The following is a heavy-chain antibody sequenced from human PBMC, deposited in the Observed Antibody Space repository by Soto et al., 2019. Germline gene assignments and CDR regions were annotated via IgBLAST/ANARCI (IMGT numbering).Heavy chain of an antibody. V-gene: IGHV3-53*01. CDR1: GFTVSSNY. CDR3: ANDRVPNDSSGYYSILTDS. D-gene: IGHD3-22*01. Sequence: GGSLRLSCAASGFTVSSNYMSWVRQAPGKGLEWVSVIYSGGSTYYADSEKGRFTISRDNSKNTLFLQMHSLSVEDTAVYFCANDRVPNDSSGYYSILTDSWGQGTVVTVSS. J-gene: IGHJ4*02. CDR2: IYSGGST.